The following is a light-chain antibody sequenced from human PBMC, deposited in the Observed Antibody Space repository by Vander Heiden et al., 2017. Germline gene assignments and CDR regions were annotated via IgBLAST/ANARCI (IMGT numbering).Light chain of an antibody. J-gene: IGLJ3*02. CDR1: SSNIGSNY. CDR2: RNN. CDR3: AAWDDSLSGNWV. V-gene: IGLV1-47*01. Sequence: QSVLTQPPSASETPGQRVTISCSGSSSNIGSNYVYWYQQLPGTAPKLLIYRNNQRPSGVPDRFSGSKSGTSASLAISGLRSEDEADYYCAAWDDSLSGNWVFGGGTKLTVL.